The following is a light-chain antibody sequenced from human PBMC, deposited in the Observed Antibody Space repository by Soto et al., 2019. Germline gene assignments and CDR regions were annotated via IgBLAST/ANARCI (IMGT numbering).Light chain of an antibody. CDR1: SSNIGAGYD. V-gene: IGLV1-40*01. Sequence: QSVLTQPPSVSGAPGQRVTISCTGSSSNIGAGYDVHWYQQLPGTAPKLLIYGNGNRPSGVPDRFSGSKSGTSASLAITGLQAEDEADYYCQSYDSSFYVFGTGTKVTVL. CDR3: QSYDSSFYV. CDR2: GNG. J-gene: IGLJ1*01.